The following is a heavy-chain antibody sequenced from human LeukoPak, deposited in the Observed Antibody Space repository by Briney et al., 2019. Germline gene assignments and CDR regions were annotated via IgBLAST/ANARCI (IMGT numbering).Heavy chain of an antibody. Sequence: GGSLRLSCAASGFTFSDAWMSWVRQAPGKGLEWVARVKSKTDGETTDYAAPVKGRFTISRDNAKNTMYLQMNSLRAEDTAIYYCALSYDYDHPDAFDIWGQGTMVTVSS. CDR3: ALSYDYDHPDAFDI. V-gene: IGHV3-15*05. J-gene: IGHJ3*02. CDR1: GFTFSDAW. D-gene: IGHD3-22*01. CDR2: VKSKTDGETT.